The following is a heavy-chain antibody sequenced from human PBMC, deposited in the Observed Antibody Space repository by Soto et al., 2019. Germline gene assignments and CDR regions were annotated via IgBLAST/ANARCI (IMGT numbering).Heavy chain of an antibody. V-gene: IGHV1-69*08. J-gene: IGHJ6*03. CDR3: ASGKSQMTQDRMGFYYYMDV. CDR1: GDTFFNNT. CDR2: VTPLLDAS. D-gene: IGHD2-15*01. Sequence: QVQLVQSGAEVKKPGSSVKISCTTSGDTFFNNTFTWVRRAPGQGLEWLGRVTPLLDASNYAEKFQDRVTITADKSTSTAYMELSGLKSDDSAIYYCASGKSQMTQDRMGFYYYMDVWGKGTTVTVSS.